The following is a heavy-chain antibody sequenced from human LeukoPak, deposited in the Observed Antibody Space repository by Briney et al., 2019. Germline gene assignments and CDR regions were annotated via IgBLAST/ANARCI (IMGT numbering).Heavy chain of an antibody. CDR2: IIPIFGTA. CDR3: ASSSYNYYVSSGCCDY. Sequence: SSVKVSCKASGGTFSSYAISWVRQAPGQGLEWMGGIIPIFGTANYAQKFQGRVTITTDESTSTAYMELSSLRSEDTAVYYCASSSYNYYVSSGCCDYWGQGTLVTVSS. D-gene: IGHD3-22*01. J-gene: IGHJ4*02. V-gene: IGHV1-69*05. CDR1: GGTFSSYA.